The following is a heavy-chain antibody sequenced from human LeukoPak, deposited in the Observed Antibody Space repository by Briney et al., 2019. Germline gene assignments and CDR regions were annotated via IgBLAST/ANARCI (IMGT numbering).Heavy chain of an antibody. CDR2: ISGSGGST. CDR1: GFTFSSYA. D-gene: IGHD3-9*01. Sequence: LSGGSLRLSCAASGFTFSSYAMSWVRQAPGKGPEWVSAISGSGGSTYYADSVKGRFTISRDNSKNTLYLQMNSLRAEDTAVYYCAKDVLRYFDWLPLDYGMDVWGQGTTVTVSS. CDR3: AKDVLRYFDWLPLDYGMDV. V-gene: IGHV3-23*01. J-gene: IGHJ6*02.